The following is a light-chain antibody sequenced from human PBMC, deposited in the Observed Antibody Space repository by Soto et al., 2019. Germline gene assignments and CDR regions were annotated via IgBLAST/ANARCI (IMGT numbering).Light chain of an antibody. CDR3: SSYTSSNTLVV. CDR2: EVS. J-gene: IGLJ2*01. CDR1: SSDVGGHNY. Sequence: QSVLTQPASVSGSPGQSITISCTGTSSDVGGHNYVSWYQQHPGKAPKLIIYEVSTRPSGVSNRFSGSKSGNTASLTISGLQTEDESDYYCSSYTSSNTLVVFGGGTKLTVL. V-gene: IGLV2-14*01.